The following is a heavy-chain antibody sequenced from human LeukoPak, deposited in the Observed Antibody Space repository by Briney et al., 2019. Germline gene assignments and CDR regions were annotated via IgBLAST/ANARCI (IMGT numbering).Heavy chain of an antibody. CDR2: INPNTGGT. D-gene: IGHD6-13*01. CDR1: VYTFIYYY. Sequence: ASVKVSYTPSVYTFIYYYMHWVRQAPGQGPEWMGWINPNTGGTNYAQKFQGRVTMTTDSSISTAYMELSRLRSDDTAVYYCAKDPLEATAGTSSFLHYWGQGTLVTVSA. J-gene: IGHJ4*02. V-gene: IGHV1-2*02. CDR3: AKDPLEATAGTSSFLHY.